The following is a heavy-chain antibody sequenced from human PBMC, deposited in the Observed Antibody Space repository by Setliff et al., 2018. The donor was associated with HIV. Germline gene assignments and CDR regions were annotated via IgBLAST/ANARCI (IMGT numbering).Heavy chain of an antibody. CDR1: GGSFSGYY. CDR2: INHSGST. CDR3: TRKKTGQFGAFNM. Sequence: PSETLSLTCAVYGGSFSGYYWSWIRQPPGKGLEWIGEINHSGSTNYNPSLKSRVTISVDTSKNQFSLKLISVTAADTAVYYCTRKKTGQFGAFNMWGRGTLVTVSS. V-gene: IGHV4-34*01. D-gene: IGHD7-27*01. J-gene: IGHJ3*02.